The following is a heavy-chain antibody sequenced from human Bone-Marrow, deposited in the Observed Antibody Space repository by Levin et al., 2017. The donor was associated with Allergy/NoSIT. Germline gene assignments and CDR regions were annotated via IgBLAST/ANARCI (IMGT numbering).Heavy chain of an antibody. CDR1: GGTFSSYA. J-gene: IGHJ6*02. CDR3: AYQSLYGTTTIFGVVPQRYYYYGMDV. V-gene: IGHV1-69*06. Sequence: SVKVSCKASGGTFSSYAISWVRQAPGQGLEWMGGIIPIFGTANYAQKFQGRVTITADKSTSTAYMELSSLRSEDTAVYYCAYQSLYGTTTIFGVVPQRYYYYGMDVWGQGTTVTVSS. CDR2: IIPIFGTA. D-gene: IGHD3-3*01.